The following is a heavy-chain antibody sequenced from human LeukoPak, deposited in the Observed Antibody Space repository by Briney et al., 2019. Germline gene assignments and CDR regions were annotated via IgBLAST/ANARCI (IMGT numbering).Heavy chain of an antibody. CDR1: GFTFSSYS. D-gene: IGHD6-13*01. Sequence: GGSLRLSCAASGFTFSSYSMSWVRQAPGKGLEWVSYISSSSTTIYYADFVKGRFTISRDNAKNSLYLQLNSLRVEDTAVYYCATSSSYDWGQGTLVTVSS. J-gene: IGHJ4*02. V-gene: IGHV3-48*04. CDR3: ATSSSYD. CDR2: ISSSSTTI.